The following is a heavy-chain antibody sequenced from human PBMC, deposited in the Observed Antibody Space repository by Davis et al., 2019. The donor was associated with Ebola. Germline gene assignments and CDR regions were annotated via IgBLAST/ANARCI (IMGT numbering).Heavy chain of an antibody. CDR3: AKDRYGSGRVSLNWFDP. CDR2: IWNHGNDY. D-gene: IGHD3-10*01. J-gene: IGHJ5*02. Sequence: GESLKISCAASGFPFSHYGMHWVRQAPGKGLEWVAGIWNHGNDYLYADSVRGRFTISRDNSKNTLYLQMNSLRAEDTAVYYCAKDRYGSGRVSLNWFDPWGQGTLVTVSS. V-gene: IGHV3-30*02. CDR1: GFPFSHYG.